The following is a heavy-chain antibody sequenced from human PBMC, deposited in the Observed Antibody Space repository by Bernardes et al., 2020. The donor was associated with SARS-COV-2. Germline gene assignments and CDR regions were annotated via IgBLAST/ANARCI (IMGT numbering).Heavy chain of an antibody. J-gene: IGHJ4*01. V-gene: IGHV3-23*01. CDR2: ISGSGGST. D-gene: IGHD5-12*01. CDR3: ASERGYSGYDQKTSFYY. CDR1: GFTFSSYA. Sequence: GGSLRLSCAASGFTFSSYAMSWGRQAPGKGLEWVSAISGSGGSTYYADSVKGRFTISRDNSKNTLYLQMNSLRAEDTAVYYCASERGYSGYDQKTSFYYWFTRTLFPVSS.